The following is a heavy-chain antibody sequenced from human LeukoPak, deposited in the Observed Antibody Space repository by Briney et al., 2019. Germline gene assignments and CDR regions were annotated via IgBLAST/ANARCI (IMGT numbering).Heavy chain of an antibody. CDR1: GFTFTSSA. D-gene: IGHD3-16*02. Sequence: GPSLRLSCAASGFTFTSSAMSWASQAPRNWLGWVSYISGSGGSKYYADSVKGRSTISIDNSMNTLYLQMNSLRAEDTAVYYCARGAYVWGSYPHDAFDIWGQGTMVTVSS. V-gene: IGHV3-23*01. CDR2: ISGSGGSK. J-gene: IGHJ3*02. CDR3: ARGAYVWGSYPHDAFDI.